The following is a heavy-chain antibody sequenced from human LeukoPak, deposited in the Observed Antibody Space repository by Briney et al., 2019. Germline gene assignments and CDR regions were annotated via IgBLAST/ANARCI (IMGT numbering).Heavy chain of an antibody. J-gene: IGHJ5*02. V-gene: IGHV1-69*13. Sequence: GASVKVSCKASGGTFSSYAISWVRQAPGQGLEWMGGIIPIFGTANYAQKFQGRVTITADESTSTAYMELSSLRSEDTAVYYCASTYSGSYEGFDHWGQGILVTVSS. CDR2: IIPIFGTA. D-gene: IGHD1-26*01. CDR1: GGTFSSYA. CDR3: ASTYSGSYEGFDH.